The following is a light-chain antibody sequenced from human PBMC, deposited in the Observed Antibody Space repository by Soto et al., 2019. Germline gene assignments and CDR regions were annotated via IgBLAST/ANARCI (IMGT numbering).Light chain of an antibody. Sequence: QSALTQPASLSGSPGQSITISCTGTSSDVGGYNYVSWYQQHPGKAPKRMIYEVSNRPSGVSNRFSGSKSGNTASLTISGLQAEDEADYYCSSYTSSSTLVFGGGTKLTVL. CDR2: EVS. J-gene: IGLJ2*01. CDR3: SSYTSSSTLV. CDR1: SSDVGGYNY. V-gene: IGLV2-14*01.